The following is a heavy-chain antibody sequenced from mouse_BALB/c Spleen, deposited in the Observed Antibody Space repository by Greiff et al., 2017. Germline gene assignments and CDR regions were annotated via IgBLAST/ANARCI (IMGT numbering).Heavy chain of an antibody. CDR3: ARVNYRYDDYAMDY. CDR1: GFTFSDYY. J-gene: IGHJ4*01. CDR2: ISDGGSYT. V-gene: IGHV5-4*02. D-gene: IGHD2-14*01. Sequence: EVQVVESGGGLVKPGGSLKLSCAASGFTFSDYYMYWVRQTPEKRLEWVATISDGGSYTYYPDSVKGRFTISRDNAKNNLYLQMSSLKSEDTAMYYCARVNYRYDDYAMDYWGQGTSVTVSS.